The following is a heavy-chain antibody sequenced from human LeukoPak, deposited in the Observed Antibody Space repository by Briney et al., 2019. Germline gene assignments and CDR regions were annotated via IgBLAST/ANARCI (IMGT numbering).Heavy chain of an antibody. V-gene: IGHV3-23*01. CDR2: ISGSGGST. J-gene: IGHJ4*02. CDR3: AKDDAWLRFGE. Sequence: GGSLRLSCAASGFTFSSFAMSWVRQAPGKGLEWVSGISGSGGSTYYADSVKGRFTISRDNSKNTLYLEVISLTAEDTAVYYCAKDDAWLRFGEWSQGTLVTVSS. CDR1: GFTFSSFA. D-gene: IGHD3-10*01.